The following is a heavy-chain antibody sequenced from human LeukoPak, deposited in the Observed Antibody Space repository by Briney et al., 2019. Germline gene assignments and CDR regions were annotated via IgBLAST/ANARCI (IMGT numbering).Heavy chain of an antibody. Sequence: PSETLSLTCTVSGGSISSGSYYWSWIRQPAGKGLEWIRRIYTSGSTNYNPSLKSRVTISVDTSKNQFSLKLSSVTAADTAVYYCAREGVDTAMVTWFDYWGQGTLVTVSS. CDR1: GGSISSGSYY. CDR2: IYTSGST. D-gene: IGHD5-18*01. V-gene: IGHV4-61*02. J-gene: IGHJ5*01. CDR3: AREGVDTAMVTWFDY.